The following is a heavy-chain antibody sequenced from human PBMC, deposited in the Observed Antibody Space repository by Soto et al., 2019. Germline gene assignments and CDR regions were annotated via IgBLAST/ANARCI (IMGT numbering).Heavy chain of an antibody. D-gene: IGHD7-27*01. V-gene: IGHV4-59*08. CDR2: IYYGGST. CDR1: GDSISTDY. CDR3: AKNWNWGSLVH. Sequence: ETLSLTCTVSGDSISTDYWSCIRQSPGKGLEWIGFIYYGGSTNYNPSLKSRVTISVDTPKNQFSLKLSSVTAADTAVYYCAKNWNWGSLVHWGQGTLVTVSS. J-gene: IGHJ4*02.